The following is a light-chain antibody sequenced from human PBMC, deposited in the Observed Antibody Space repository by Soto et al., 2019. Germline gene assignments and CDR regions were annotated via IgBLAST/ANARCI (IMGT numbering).Light chain of an antibody. CDR1: QSVSSN. CDR2: ATS. J-gene: IGKJ4*01. Sequence: EIVMTQSPATLSVSPGERASLSCRASQSVSSNLAWYQQKPGQTPRLLIYATSTRATGIPARFSGSGSGTEFTLTISSLQSEDFAVYYCQQRYNWLTFGGGTKVDI. CDR3: QQRYNWLT. V-gene: IGKV3-15*01.